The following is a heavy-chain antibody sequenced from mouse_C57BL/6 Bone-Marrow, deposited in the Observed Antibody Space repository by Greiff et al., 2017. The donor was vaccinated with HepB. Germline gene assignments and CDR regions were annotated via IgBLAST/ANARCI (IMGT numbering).Heavy chain of an antibody. CDR2: IYPGSGST. CDR3: ARRERQLRPLDY. D-gene: IGHD3-2*02. CDR1: GYTFTSYW. V-gene: IGHV1-55*01. J-gene: IGHJ2*01. Sequence: QVQLQQPGAELVKPGASVKMSCKASGYTFTSYWITWVKQRPGQGLEWIGDIYPGSGSTNYNEKFKSKATLTVDTSSSTAYMQLSSLTSEDSAVYYCARRERQLRPLDYWGQGTTLTVSS.